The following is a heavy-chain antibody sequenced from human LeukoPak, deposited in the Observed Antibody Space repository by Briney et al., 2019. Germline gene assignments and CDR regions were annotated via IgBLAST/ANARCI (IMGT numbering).Heavy chain of an antibody. CDR2: IYYSGST. V-gene: IGHV4-39*01. CDR3: ARYEMDTMFEY. J-gene: IGHJ4*02. Sequence: PSETLSLTCTVSGGSISSSSYYCGWIRQPPGKGLEWIGSIYYSGSTYYNPSLKSRVTISADTSKNQFSLKLSSVTAADTALYYCARYEMDTMFEYWGQGTLGTVSS. D-gene: IGHD5-24*01. CDR1: GGSISSSSYY.